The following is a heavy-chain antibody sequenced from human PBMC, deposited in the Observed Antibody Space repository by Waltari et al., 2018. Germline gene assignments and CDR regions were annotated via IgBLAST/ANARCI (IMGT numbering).Heavy chain of an antibody. J-gene: IGHJ4*02. CDR1: GFTFSTLA. V-gene: IGHV3-23*01. D-gene: IGHD2-21*02. CDR3: VKGDWGDF. Sequence: EVQLLESGGGLIQPGGSLRLPCAASGFTFSTLAMNWVRQAPGGGLEWVSGIITSSDTYYADSVKGRFTISRDNSKNILYLQMNSLRADDTAVYYCVKGDWGDFWGQGTLVTVSS. CDR2: IITSSDT.